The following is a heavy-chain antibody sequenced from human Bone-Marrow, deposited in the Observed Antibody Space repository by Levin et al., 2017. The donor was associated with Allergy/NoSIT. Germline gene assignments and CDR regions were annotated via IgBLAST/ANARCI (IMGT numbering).Heavy chain of an antibody. CDR3: ARHPEPSVSTFEN. D-gene: IGHD1-14*01. CDR2: IYDTGRT. Sequence: SETLSLTCSVSGGSVVNTFYYWTWIRQPPGKGLEWIGDIYDTGRTKYNPSLKSRVTMSLDTSENQISLRLTSVTAADTAVYYCARHPEPSVSTFENWGQGILVTVSS. V-gene: IGHV4-61*01. J-gene: IGHJ4*02. CDR1: GGSVVNTFYY.